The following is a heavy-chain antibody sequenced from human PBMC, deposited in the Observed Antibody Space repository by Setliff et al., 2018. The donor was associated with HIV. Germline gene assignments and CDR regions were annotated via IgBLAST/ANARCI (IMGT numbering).Heavy chain of an antibody. V-gene: IGHV1-69*10. J-gene: IGHJ4*02. D-gene: IGHD3-22*01. CDR2: IIPILGIA. CDR3: ARDYSPTFYYYDSSGTFDY. Sequence: SVKVSCKASGGTFSSYAISWVRQAPGQGLEWMGGIIPILGIANYAQKFQGRGTITAVESTSTAYMELSSLRSEDTAVYYCARDYSPTFYYYDSSGTFDYWGQGTLVTVSS. CDR1: GGTFSSYA.